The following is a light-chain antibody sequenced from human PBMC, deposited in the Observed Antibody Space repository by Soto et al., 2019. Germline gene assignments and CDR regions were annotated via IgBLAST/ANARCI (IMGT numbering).Light chain of an antibody. CDR1: QSVSSY. J-gene: IGKJ4*01. CDR2: DAS. Sequence: EIVLTQSPATLSLSPGERATLSCRASQSVSSYLAWYQQKPGQAPRLLIYDASNRATGIPARFSGSGSGTDFTLTISRLGPEDFAVYYCKQRSNWPLPFGRGTKGEIK. V-gene: IGKV3-11*01. CDR3: KQRSNWPLP.